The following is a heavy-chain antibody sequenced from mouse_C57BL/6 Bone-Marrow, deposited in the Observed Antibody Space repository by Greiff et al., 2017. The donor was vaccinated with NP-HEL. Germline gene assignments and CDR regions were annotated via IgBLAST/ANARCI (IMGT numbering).Heavy chain of an antibody. D-gene: IGHD2-5*01. Sequence: VNVVESGPGLVAPSQSLSITCTVSGFSLTSYAISWVRQPPGKGLEWLGVLWTGGGTNYNSALKSRLSIRKDNSKSIVFLKMNSLQTDDTARYYCATYYSNYYAMDYWGQGTSVTVSS. V-gene: IGHV2-9-1*01. CDR3: ATYYSNYYAMDY. CDR1: GFSLTSYA. CDR2: LWTGGGT. J-gene: IGHJ4*01.